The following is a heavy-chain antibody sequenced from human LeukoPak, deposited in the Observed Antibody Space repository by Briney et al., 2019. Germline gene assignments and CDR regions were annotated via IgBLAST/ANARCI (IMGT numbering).Heavy chain of an antibody. CDR3: ARVPPAVGMFDY. D-gene: IGHD2-21*01. J-gene: IGHJ4*02. CDR2: ISYDGSNK. Sequence: GRSLRLSCAASGFTFSGYAMHWVRQAPGKGLEGVAVISYDGSNKYYADSVKGRFTISRDNSKNTLYLQMNSLRAEDTAVYYCARVPPAVGMFDYWGQGTLVTVSS. CDR1: GFTFSGYA. V-gene: IGHV3-30*04.